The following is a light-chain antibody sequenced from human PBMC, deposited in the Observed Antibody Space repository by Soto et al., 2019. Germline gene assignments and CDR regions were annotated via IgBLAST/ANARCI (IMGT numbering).Light chain of an antibody. CDR3: QVWDSSTARV. CDR2: RDS. V-gene: IGLV3-9*01. J-gene: IGLJ3*02. Sequence: SSELTQPLSVSVALGQTARITCGGNNIGSKNVHWYQQKPGQAPVLVIYRDSNRPSGIPERFSGSNSGNTATLTICRAQAGDEADYYCQVWDSSTARVFGGGTKLTVL. CDR1: NIGSKN.